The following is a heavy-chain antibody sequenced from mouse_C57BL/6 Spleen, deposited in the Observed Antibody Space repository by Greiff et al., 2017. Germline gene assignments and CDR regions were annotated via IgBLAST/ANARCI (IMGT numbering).Heavy chain of an antibody. CDR1: GYEFSSYW. CDR3: ARFAYGTPWYAMDY. Sequence: QVQLQQPGAELVKPGASVKISCKASGYEFSSYWMNWVKQRPGKGLEWIGQIYPGDGDTNYNGKFKGKATLTADKSSSTAYMQLSSLTSEDSAVYFCARFAYGTPWYAMDYWGQGTSVTVSS. J-gene: IGHJ4*01. D-gene: IGHD2-1*01. CDR2: IYPGDGDT. V-gene: IGHV1-80*01.